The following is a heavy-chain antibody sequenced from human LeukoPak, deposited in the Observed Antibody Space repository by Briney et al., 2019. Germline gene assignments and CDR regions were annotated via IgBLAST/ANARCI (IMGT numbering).Heavy chain of an antibody. V-gene: IGHV3-23*01. Sequence: GGSLRLSCVASGFTFSSYAMTWVRQAPEKGLKWVSTISGGDINTYYAESVKGRFTISRDNSKNTLYLQMHSLRAEDTAVYYCAKSPYDHWGQGTLVTVSS. CDR3: AKSPYDH. J-gene: IGHJ4*02. CDR2: ISGGDINT. CDR1: GFTFSSYA.